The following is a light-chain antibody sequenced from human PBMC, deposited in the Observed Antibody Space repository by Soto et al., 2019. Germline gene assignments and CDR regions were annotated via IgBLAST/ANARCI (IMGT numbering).Light chain of an antibody. CDR2: GAS. J-gene: IGKJ1*01. CDR1: QSVSSSY. V-gene: IGKV3-20*01. Sequence: DIVLTQSPGILSLSPGERATLSCRASQSVSSSYLAWYQQKPGQAPRLLIYGASSRATGIPDRFSGSGSGTDFTLTISRLEPEDFAVYYCQQYGSSPTFGQGTKVEIK. CDR3: QQYGSSPT.